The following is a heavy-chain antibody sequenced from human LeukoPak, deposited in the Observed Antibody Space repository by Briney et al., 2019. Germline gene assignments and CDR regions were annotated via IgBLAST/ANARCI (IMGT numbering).Heavy chain of an antibody. D-gene: IGHD2-2*01. CDR1: GVSISSYY. CDR3: ARTSKPAAIDY. J-gene: IGHJ4*02. V-gene: IGHV4-59*06. Sequence: SETLSLTCTVSGVSISSYYWSWIRQPPGKGPEWIGSIYYSGSRYYNPSLKSRLTISVDTSDNQFSLRLTSVTAADTAVYYCARTSKPAAIDYWGQGTLVTVSS. CDR2: IYYSGSR.